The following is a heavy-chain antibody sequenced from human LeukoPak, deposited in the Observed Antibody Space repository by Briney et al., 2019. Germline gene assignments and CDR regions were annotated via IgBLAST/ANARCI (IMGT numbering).Heavy chain of an antibody. CDR1: GGSISSSSYY. Sequence: PSETPSLTCTVSGGSISSSSYYWGWIRQPPGKGLEWIGSIYYSGSTYYNPSLKSRVAISVDTSKNQFSLKLGSVTAADTAVYYCAAGHQLLYGYHDAFDIWGQGTMVTVSS. CDR3: AAGHQLLYGYHDAFDI. CDR2: IYYSGST. D-gene: IGHD2-2*02. J-gene: IGHJ3*02. V-gene: IGHV4-39*05.